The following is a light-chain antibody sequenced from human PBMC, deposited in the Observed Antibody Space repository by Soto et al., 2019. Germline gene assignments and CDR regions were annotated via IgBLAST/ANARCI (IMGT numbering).Light chain of an antibody. CDR3: HQTYGKHRT. J-gene: IGKJ1*01. Sequence: IQITQSPSSLSASIWYTVTITCRASQTIDRYLNWFQQKSGQAPKLLIYAASSLQSGVPSRFSGSGSGTDFTLSISSLQPEDFATYYCHQTYGKHRTFGQGTKVDIK. CDR1: QTIDRY. V-gene: IGKV1-39*01. CDR2: AAS.